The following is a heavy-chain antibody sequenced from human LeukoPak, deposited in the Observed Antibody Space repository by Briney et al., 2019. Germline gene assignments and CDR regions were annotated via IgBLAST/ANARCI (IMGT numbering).Heavy chain of an antibody. V-gene: IGHV3-23*01. CDR2: ISGSGGST. D-gene: IGHD3-22*01. J-gene: IGHJ4*02. Sequence: GSLRLSCAASGFTFSSYAMSWVRQAPGKGLEWVSAISGSGGSTYYADSVKGRFTISRGNSKNTLYLQMNSLRAEDTAVYYCAKGDPTYYYDSSGYGDYWGQGTLVTVSS. CDR1: GFTFSSYA. CDR3: AKGDPTYYYDSSGYGDY.